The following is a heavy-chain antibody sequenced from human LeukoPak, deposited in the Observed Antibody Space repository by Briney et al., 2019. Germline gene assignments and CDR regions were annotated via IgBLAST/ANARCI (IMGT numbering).Heavy chain of an antibody. D-gene: IGHD6-19*01. J-gene: IGHJ4*02. CDR2: INPNSGGT. Sequence: ASVKVSCKAPGYTFTGSYLHWVRQAPGQGLEWMGWINPNSGGTNYAQKFQGRVTMTRDTSISTAYMELSRLTSDDTAVYYCARQYSSGWCYDYWGQGTLVTVSS. CDR3: ARQYSSGWCYDY. V-gene: IGHV1-2*02. CDR1: GYTFTGSY.